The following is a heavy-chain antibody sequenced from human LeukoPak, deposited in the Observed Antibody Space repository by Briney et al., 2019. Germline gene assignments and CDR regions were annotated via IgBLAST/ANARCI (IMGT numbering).Heavy chain of an antibody. D-gene: IGHD1-14*01. J-gene: IGHJ4*02. CDR3: AKDIAGTPMCLFEN. CDR2: ISSNSGSI. CDR1: GFTFDDYA. Sequence: PGRSLRLSCAAYGFTFDDYAMHWVRPGPGNGLEGVSGISSNSGSIGYADSVKGRFTIYRDNATNSLYLPMNSLRAEDIALYYCAKDIAGTPMCLFENWGQGTLVTVSS. V-gene: IGHV3-9*03.